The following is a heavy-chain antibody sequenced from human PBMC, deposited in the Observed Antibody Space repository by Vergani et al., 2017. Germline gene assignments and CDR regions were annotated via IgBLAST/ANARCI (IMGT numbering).Heavy chain of an antibody. V-gene: IGHV4-59*02. D-gene: IGHD3-10*01. J-gene: IGHJ4*02. Sequence: QVKLQESGPGLVKPSETLSLTCTVSGSSVNSYYWSWIRQPPGKGLEWMGYVSFRGDTLYDPSVKGRMTTSLNTSSNQFSLYLTSVTAADPAVYYCARSRIYYGAGSPDYWGQGTLVTVSS. CDR2: VSFRGDT. CDR3: ARSRIYYGAGSPDY. CDR1: GSSVNSYY.